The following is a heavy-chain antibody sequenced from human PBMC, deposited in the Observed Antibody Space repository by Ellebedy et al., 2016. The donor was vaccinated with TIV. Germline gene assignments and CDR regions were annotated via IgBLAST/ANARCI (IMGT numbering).Heavy chain of an antibody. CDR3: ARNSDVVLVPSAYASAFDI. V-gene: IGHV1-69*13. Sequence: SVKVSCKASGGTFGNHPISWVRQATGQGLEWVGRIIPMFGVPDTAQMLQGRLTITADEPTSTAHMELSSLRPEDTAVYYCARNSDVVLVPSAYASAFDIWGQGTMVTVSS. CDR1: GGTFGNHP. CDR2: IIPMFGVP. D-gene: IGHD2-2*01. J-gene: IGHJ3*02.